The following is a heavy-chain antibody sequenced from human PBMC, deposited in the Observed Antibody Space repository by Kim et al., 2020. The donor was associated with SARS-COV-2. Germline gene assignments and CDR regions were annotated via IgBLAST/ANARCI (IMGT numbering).Heavy chain of an antibody. J-gene: IGHJ4*02. CDR1: GYSFTSYW. CDR2: IYPGDSDT. CDR3: ARLQSRHRITIFGVEEWSRLDY. V-gene: IGHV5-51*01. D-gene: IGHD3-3*01. Sequence: GESLKISCKGSGYSFTSYWIGWVRQMPGKGLEWMGIIYPGDSDTRYSPSFQGQVTISADKSISTAYLQWSSLKASDTAMYYCARLQSRHRITIFGVEEWSRLDYWGQGTLVTVSS.